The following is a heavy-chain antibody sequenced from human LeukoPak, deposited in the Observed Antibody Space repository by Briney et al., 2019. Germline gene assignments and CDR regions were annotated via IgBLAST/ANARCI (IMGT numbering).Heavy chain of an antibody. D-gene: IGHD4-17*01. J-gene: IGHJ4*02. V-gene: IGHV3-53*01. CDR1: GFTFSINS. Sequence: GGSLRLSCTVSGFTFSINSMSWVRQAPGKGLEWGSFIYSGGNTHYSDSVKGRFTISRDNSKNTLYLQMNSLRAEDTAVYYCARRAGEYSHPYDYWGQGTLVTVSS. CDR2: IYSGGNT. CDR3: ARRAGEYSHPYDY.